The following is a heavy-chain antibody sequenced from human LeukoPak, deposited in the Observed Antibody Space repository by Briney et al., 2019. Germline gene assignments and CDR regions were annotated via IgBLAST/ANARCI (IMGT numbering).Heavy chain of an antibody. Sequence: SETLSLTCTVSGYSISSGYYWGWIRQPPGKGLEWIGSIYHSGSTYYNPSLKSRVTISVDTSKSQFSLKLSSVTAADTAIYYCVKDNGRWFDPWGQGTLVIVSS. CDR1: GYSISSGYY. CDR2: IYHSGST. CDR3: VKDNGRWFDP. D-gene: IGHD1-26*01. V-gene: IGHV4-38-2*02. J-gene: IGHJ5*02.